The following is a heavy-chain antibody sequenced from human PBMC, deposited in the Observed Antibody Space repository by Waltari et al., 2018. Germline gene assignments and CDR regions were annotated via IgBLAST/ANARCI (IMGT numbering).Heavy chain of an antibody. CDR2: LGYEGTSE. CDR1: GFIVSNYA. V-gene: IGHV3-33*04. J-gene: IGHJ4*02. CDR3: ARDYYDSSGYGRFDY. D-gene: IGHD3-22*01. Sequence: QVQLVESGGGVVQPGRSLRLSCAASGFIVSNYAMHWVRQAPGKGLQWVAGLGYEGTSEYSVDSVKGRFTISRDNSKNTLYLQMDSLRAEDTAVYYCARDYYDSSGYGRFDYWGQGTLVTVSS.